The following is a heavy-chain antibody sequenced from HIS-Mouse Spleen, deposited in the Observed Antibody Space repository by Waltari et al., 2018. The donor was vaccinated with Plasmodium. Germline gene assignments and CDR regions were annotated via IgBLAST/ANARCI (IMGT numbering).Heavy chain of an antibody. CDR3: ARLRYSYGYFDY. Sequence: QVQLQESGPGLVKPSETLSLTCTVSGGSISSYYWSWIRQPPGKGLEWIGYIYYSGSTNYNPSLKSRVTRSVDTSKNQLSLKLSAVTAADTAVYYCARLRYSYGYFDYWGQGTLVTVSS. V-gene: IGHV4-59*08. CDR1: GGSISSYY. D-gene: IGHD5-18*01. CDR2: IYYSGST. J-gene: IGHJ4*02.